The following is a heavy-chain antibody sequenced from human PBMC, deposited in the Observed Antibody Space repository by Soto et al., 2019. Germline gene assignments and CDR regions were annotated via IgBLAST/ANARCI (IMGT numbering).Heavy chain of an antibody. CDR2: ISSDGSKE. Sequence: QVQLVESGGGVVQPGRSLRLSCAASGVTFSSHGMHWARQAPGKGLEWVALISSDGSKEYYADSVKGRFTISRDNSKNTLYLKMNSLRAEDTAMYSCKKDDPFLPYGGQGPLFTVSS. V-gene: IGHV3-30*18. CDR3: KKDDPFLPY. CDR1: GVTFSSHG. J-gene: IGHJ4*02. D-gene: IGHD3-16*01.